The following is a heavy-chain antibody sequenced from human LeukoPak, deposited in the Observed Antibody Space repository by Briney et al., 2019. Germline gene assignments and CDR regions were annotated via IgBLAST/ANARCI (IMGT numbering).Heavy chain of an antibody. CDR1: GYTFTSYG. D-gene: IGHD3-10*01. V-gene: IGHV1-18*01. CDR3: ARVPSITMVRGRQLNWFDP. J-gene: IGHJ5*02. Sequence: ASVKVSCKASGYTFTSYGISWVRQAPGQGLEWMGWISAYNGNTNYAQKLQGRVTMTTDTSTSTAYMELRSLRSDDTAVYYCARVPSITMVRGRQLNWFDPWGQGTLVTVSS. CDR2: ISAYNGNT.